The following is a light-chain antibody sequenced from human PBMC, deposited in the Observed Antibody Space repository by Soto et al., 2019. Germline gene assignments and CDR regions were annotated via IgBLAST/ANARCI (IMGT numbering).Light chain of an antibody. CDR1: QSISTY. CDR3: FQDFNYPRT. V-gene: IGKV1-39*01. Sequence: DIQMTQSPSSLSASVGDRVTITCRAGQSISTYLNWYQQKPGKAPKLLIYAASSLQSGVPSRFSGSGSGTDFTLTISSLQPEDFATYYCFQDFNYPRTFGPGTRVDI. CDR2: AAS. J-gene: IGKJ3*01.